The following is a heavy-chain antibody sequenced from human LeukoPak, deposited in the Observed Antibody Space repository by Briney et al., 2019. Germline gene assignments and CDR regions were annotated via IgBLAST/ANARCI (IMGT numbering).Heavy chain of an antibody. Sequence: PGGSLRLSCAASGFTFSSYTMNWVRQAPGKGLEWVSGISSSGSSTFYADSVEGRFTISRDNSKNTLYLQMNNLRAEDTAVYYCAKGVSGSHAVYFDYWGQGTLVTVSS. CDR3: AKGVSGSHAVYFDY. D-gene: IGHD1-26*01. V-gene: IGHV3-23*01. CDR2: ISSSGSST. J-gene: IGHJ4*02. CDR1: GFTFSSYT.